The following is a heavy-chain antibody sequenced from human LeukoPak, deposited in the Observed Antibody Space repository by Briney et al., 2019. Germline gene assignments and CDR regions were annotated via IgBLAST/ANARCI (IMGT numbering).Heavy chain of an antibody. CDR3: ARDYYGSWSYYFPLDY. CDR2: INPSGGST. J-gene: IGHJ4*02. V-gene: IGHV1-46*01. Sequence: GASVKVSCKASGYSFISYFMHWVRQAPGQGLEWMGIINPSGGSTSYAQKFQGRVTMTRDTSTSTVYMELSSLRSEDTAVYYCARDYYGSWSYYFPLDYWGQGTLVTVSS. CDR1: GYSFISYF. D-gene: IGHD3-10*01.